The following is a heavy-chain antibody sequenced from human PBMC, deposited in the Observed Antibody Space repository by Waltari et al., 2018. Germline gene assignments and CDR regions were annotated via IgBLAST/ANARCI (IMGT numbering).Heavy chain of an antibody. D-gene: IGHD5-18*01. V-gene: IGHV1-8*01. CDR1: GYAFNTYD. Sequence: QEQLVQSGAEVREPGASVKVSCMASGYAFNTYDINWVRQAPGRRLDWMGWMNPNSENRGYAQQFQGTLSMTSNSAIGTAYMELTSLTSDDTAVYYCARGYSYGYIFDYWGQGTLVTVSS. CDR3: ARGYSYGYIFDY. CDR2: MNPNSENR. J-gene: IGHJ4*02.